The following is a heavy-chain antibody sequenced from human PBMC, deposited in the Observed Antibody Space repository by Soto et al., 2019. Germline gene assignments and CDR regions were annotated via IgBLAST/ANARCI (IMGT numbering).Heavy chain of an antibody. D-gene: IGHD1-26*01. CDR2: IYHSGST. V-gene: IGHV4-30-2*01. Sequence: PSETLSLTCAVSGGSISSGGYSWSWIRQPPGKGLEWIGYIYHSGSTYYNPSLKSRVTISVDRSKNQFSLKLSSVTAADTAVYYCARGTSGSSEFFDYWGQGTLVTVSS. J-gene: IGHJ4*02. CDR1: GGSISSGGYS. CDR3: ARGTSGSSEFFDY.